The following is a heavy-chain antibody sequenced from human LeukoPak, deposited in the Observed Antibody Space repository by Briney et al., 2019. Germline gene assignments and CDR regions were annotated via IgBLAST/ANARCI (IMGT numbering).Heavy chain of an antibody. V-gene: IGHV3-7*01. CDR3: ARAGGLDV. Sequence: GGSLRLSCVGSGFTFSSHWMTWVRQAPGKGLEWVANIKHDGRQKYYVDSAKGRFTISRGNAKNSLYLQMNSLRAEDTAVYYCARAGGLDVWGQGTTVTVSS. CDR1: GFTFSSHW. J-gene: IGHJ6*02. CDR2: IKHDGRQK.